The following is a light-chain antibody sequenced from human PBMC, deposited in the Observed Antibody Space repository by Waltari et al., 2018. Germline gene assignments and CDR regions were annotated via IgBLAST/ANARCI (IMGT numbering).Light chain of an antibody. J-gene: IGKJ2*01. CDR2: MAS. CDR3: QQYSSFST. CDR1: QSVGTW. Sequence: DIQMTQSPSTLAASVRDRVTISCRASQSVGTWLAWYQQKPGKAPKLLIYMASSLESGVPSRFSGSGSGTEFTLTISGLQPDDFATYSCQQYSSFSTFGQGTKV. V-gene: IGKV1-5*03.